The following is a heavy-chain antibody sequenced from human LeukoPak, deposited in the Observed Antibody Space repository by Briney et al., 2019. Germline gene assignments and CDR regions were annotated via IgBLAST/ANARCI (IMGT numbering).Heavy chain of an antibody. Sequence: PGGSLRPSCAASGFTFSSYWMHWVRQVPGKGLICVSRINSDGSRTSYADSVKGRFTISRDNSKNTLYLQMNSLRAEDTAVYYCAKVVDCSGGSCPFDYWGQGTLVTVSS. CDR1: GFTFSSYW. V-gene: IGHV3-74*01. CDR3: AKVVDCSGGSCPFDY. J-gene: IGHJ4*02. CDR2: INSDGSRT. D-gene: IGHD2-15*01.